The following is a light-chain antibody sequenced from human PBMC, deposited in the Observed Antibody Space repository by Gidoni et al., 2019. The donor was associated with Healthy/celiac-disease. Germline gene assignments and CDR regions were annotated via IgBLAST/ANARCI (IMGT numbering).Light chain of an antibody. Sequence: DIQLTQSPSFLSASVGDRVTITCRASQGISSYLAWYQQKPGKAPKLLIYAASTLQSGVPSRFSGSGSGTEFTLTISSLQPEDFATYYCQQLNSYPSFXPXTKVXIK. J-gene: IGKJ3*01. CDR2: AAS. CDR1: QGISSY. V-gene: IGKV1-9*01. CDR3: QQLNSYPS.